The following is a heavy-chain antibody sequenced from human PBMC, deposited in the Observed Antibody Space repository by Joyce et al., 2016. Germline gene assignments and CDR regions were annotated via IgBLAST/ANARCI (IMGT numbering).Heavy chain of an antibody. J-gene: IGHJ3*01. CDR1: GDSFDTYA. V-gene: IGHV1-69*12. CDR2: IIPIFGTP. D-gene: IGHD2-15*01. Sequence: QVQLVQSGAEVKKPGSSVKVSCKTSGDSFDTYAFSWVRQAPGQGLEGMGGIIPIFGTPNYAQKFQGRVTFTADESTSTVYMELTSLRSEDTAMYYCARNEDTLAVAQHDALSFWGQGAMVTVSS. CDR3: ARNEDTLAVAQHDALSF.